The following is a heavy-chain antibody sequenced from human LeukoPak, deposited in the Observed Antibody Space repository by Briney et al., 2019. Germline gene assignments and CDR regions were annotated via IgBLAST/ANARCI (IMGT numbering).Heavy chain of an antibody. V-gene: IGHV4-59*01. CDR3: ATTTGPYSSGWYYYYMDV. CDR2: IYYSGST. CDR1: GGSISSYY. J-gene: IGHJ6*03. D-gene: IGHD6-19*01. Sequence: SETLSLTCTVSGGSISSYYWSWIRQPPGKGLEWIGYIYYSGSTNYNPSLKSRVTISVDTSKNQFSLKLNSVTAADTAVYYCATTTGPYSSGWYYYYMDVWGKGTTVTVSS.